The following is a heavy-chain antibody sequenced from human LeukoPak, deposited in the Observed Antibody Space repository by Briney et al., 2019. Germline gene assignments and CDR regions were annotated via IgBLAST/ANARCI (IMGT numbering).Heavy chain of an antibody. Sequence: PGGSLRLSCAASGFTVSSTYMSWVRQAPGKGLEWVSAISGSGGSTYYADSVKGRFTISRDNSKNTLYLQMNSLRAEDTAVYYCAKGGNLQYYDILTGPSSALYFDYWGQGTLVTVSS. CDR2: ISGSGGST. V-gene: IGHV3-23*01. D-gene: IGHD3-9*01. CDR1: GFTVSSTY. CDR3: AKGGNLQYYDILTGPSSALYFDY. J-gene: IGHJ4*02.